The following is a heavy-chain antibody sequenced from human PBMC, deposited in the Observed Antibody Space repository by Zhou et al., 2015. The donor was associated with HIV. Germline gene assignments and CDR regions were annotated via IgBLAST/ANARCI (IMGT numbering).Heavy chain of an antibody. V-gene: IGHV3-48*01. D-gene: IGHD4-23*01. CDR1: GLRVKESY. CDR3: AKRYGGNSGSNAFDI. Sequence: EVHLVESGGGLVQPGRSLRLSCVVSGLRVKESYMSWVRQAPGKGLEWLSYISSDSDAKYYADSVNGRFTISRDNAKNSLYLQMNSLRAEDTAVYYCAKRYGGNSGSNAFDIWGQGTMVTVSS. J-gene: IGHJ3*02. CDR2: ISSDSDAK.